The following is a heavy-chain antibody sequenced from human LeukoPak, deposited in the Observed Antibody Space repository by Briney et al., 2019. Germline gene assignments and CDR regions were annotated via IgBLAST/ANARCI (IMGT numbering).Heavy chain of an antibody. V-gene: IGHV3-21*01. Sequence: GGSLRLSCAASGFTFSSYSMNWVRQAPGKGLEWVSSISSSSSYIYYADSVKGRFTISRDNAKNSLYLQMNSLRAEDTAVYYCARDFGLFQREAFDIWGQGTMVTVSS. D-gene: IGHD2-21*01. CDR3: ARDFGLFQREAFDI. J-gene: IGHJ3*02. CDR1: GFTFSSYS. CDR2: ISSSSSYI.